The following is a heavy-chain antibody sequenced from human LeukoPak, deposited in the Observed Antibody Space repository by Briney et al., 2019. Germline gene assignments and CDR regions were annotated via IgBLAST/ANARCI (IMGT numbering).Heavy chain of an antibody. CDR2: IIPIFGTA. CDR3: ARGRQSNERRIFSNYYYYMDV. J-gene: IGHJ6*03. CDR1: GGTFSSYA. D-gene: IGHD2/OR15-2a*01. V-gene: IGHV1-69*13. Sequence: GASVKVSCKASGGTFSSYAISWVRQAPGQGLEWMGGIIPIFGTANYAQKFQGRVTITADESTSTAYMELSSPRSEDTAVYYCARGRQSNERRIFSNYYYYMDVWGKGTTVTISS.